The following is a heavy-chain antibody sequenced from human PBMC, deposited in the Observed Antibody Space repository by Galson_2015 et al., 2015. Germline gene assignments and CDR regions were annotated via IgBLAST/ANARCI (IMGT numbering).Heavy chain of an antibody. D-gene: IGHD3-16*02. J-gene: IGHJ4*02. CDR3: ARVRLRLGELSYIDY. CDR2: IWYDGSNK. CDR1: GFTFSSYG. V-gene: IGHV3-33*01. Sequence: SLRLSCAASGFTFSSYGMHWVRQAPGKGLEWVAVIWYDGSNKYYADSVKGRFTISRDNSKNTLYLQMNSLRAEDMAVYYCARVRLRLGELSYIDYWGQGTLVTVSS.